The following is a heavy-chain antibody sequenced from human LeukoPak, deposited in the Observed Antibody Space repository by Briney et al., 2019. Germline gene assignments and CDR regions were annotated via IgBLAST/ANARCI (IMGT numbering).Heavy chain of an antibody. CDR1: GYTFTGYY. CDR2: INPKSGGT. J-gene: IGHJ4*02. Sequence: ASVKVSCKASGYTFTGYYMHWVRQAPGQGLEWMGWINPKSGGTNYAQNFQGRVTMTSDTSISTAFMELSRLRSDDTAVYYCATGLMCSGGNCYDYWGQGTLVTVSS. D-gene: IGHD2-15*01. V-gene: IGHV1-2*02. CDR3: ATGLMCSGGNCYDY.